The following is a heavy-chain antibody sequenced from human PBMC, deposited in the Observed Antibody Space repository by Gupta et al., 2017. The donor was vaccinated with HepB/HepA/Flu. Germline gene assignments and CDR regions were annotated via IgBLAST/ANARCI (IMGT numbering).Heavy chain of an antibody. CDR2: IGGTGVDT. J-gene: IGHJ4*02. CDR3: AKSLWGGFDY. CDR1: GFTFSTYA. Sequence: EVQLLDSGGGLVQPGGSLRLSCPASGFTFSTYAMSWVRQAPGKGLEWVSGIGGTGVDTQYADSVKGRFTISRDNPKNTLYLQMNSLRAEDTAVYYCAKSLWGGFDYWGPGTLVTVSS. V-gene: IGHV3-23*01. D-gene: IGHD3-10*01.